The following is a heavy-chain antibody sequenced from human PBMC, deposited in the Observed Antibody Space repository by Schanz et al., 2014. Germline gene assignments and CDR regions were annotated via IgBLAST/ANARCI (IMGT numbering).Heavy chain of an antibody. D-gene: IGHD6-13*01. CDR3: TRGFGIEGLQELTPLEYFLH. CDR2: ISYEGNDK. V-gene: IGHV3-30*04. Sequence: QVQLVESGGGVVQPGRSLRLSCAASGFTFSTCAMHWVRQAPGKGLEWVAVISYEGNDKYYGDSVKGRFTISRDSPKNRLYLQLSRLRDDDTAIYYCTRGFGIEGLQELTPLEYFLHWGQGVPVTVSS. J-gene: IGHJ1*01. CDR1: GFTFSTCA.